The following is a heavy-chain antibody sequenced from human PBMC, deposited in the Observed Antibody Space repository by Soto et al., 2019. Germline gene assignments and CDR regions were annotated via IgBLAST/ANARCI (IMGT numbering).Heavy chain of an antibody. V-gene: IGHV3-74*01. Sequence: EVQLVESGGGLVQPGRSLRLSCEAAGFTFDYYWMHWVRQAPGKGLVWVSRVHSDGSNTTYADSGKGRFTISRDNAGNPESLRMSSVRAEVKAFYYCARGGMVGFDLWGHGTVVTVSS. D-gene: IGHD2-15*01. CDR1: GFTFDYYW. CDR3: ARGGMVGFDL. J-gene: IGHJ3*01. CDR2: VHSDGSNT.